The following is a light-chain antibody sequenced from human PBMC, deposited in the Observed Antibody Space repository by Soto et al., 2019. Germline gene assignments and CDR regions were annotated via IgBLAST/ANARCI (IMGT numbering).Light chain of an antibody. Sequence: EIVLTQSPATLSLSPGEIATLSCRASQSVSSYLAWYQQKPGQAPRLLIYDASKRATGIPARFSGSGFRTYYPLTISSLEPEYFAVYYCQQRSKWRTFAQGTKVEIK. J-gene: IGKJ1*01. V-gene: IGKV3-11*01. CDR1: QSVSSY. CDR2: DAS. CDR3: QQRSKWRT.